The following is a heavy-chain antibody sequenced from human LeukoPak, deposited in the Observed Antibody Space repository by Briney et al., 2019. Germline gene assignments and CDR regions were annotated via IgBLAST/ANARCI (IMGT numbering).Heavy chain of an antibody. D-gene: IGHD6-13*01. CDR2: AYSSGTT. J-gene: IGHJ4*02. CDR1: GGSISSNY. CDR3: ARAVPYSSSWFGGGFDS. Sequence: PSETLSRTCTVSGGSISSNYWSWKRQPAGQGLEWIGRAYSSGTTIYSPSLKSRVPLSMDTSNNQFSLRLSSVTAADTAVYYCARAVPYSSSWFGGGFDSWGQGTLVTVSS. V-gene: IGHV4-4*07.